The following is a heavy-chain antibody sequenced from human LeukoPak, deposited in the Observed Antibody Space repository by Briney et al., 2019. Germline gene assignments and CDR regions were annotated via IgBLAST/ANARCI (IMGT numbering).Heavy chain of an antibody. J-gene: IGHJ3*02. CDR3: ARGAEYCSRTNCPMTI. Sequence: GESLKISCKGSGYSFAKDWIGWVRQMPGKGLEWMGIIYPGDSDTRYSPSFQGQVTISADKSISTAYLQWSSLKASDTAMYYCARGAEYCSRTNCPMTIWGLGTMVTVSS. D-gene: IGHD2-2*01. V-gene: IGHV5-51*01. CDR1: GYSFAKDW. CDR2: IYPGDSDT.